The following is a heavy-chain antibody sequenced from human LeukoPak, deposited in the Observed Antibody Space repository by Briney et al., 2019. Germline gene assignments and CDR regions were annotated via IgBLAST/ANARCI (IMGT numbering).Heavy chain of an antibody. V-gene: IGHV3-33*08. D-gene: IGHD4/OR15-4a*01. CDR1: GFTFSTYD. J-gene: IGHJ4*02. Sequence: GGSLRLSCAASGFTFSTYDMHWVRQAPGKGLEWVAAIWYDGSNKYYADSVKGRFTISRDNSKNTLYLQMNSLRAEDTAVYYCARESNGFDYWGQGTLVTVSS. CDR3: ARESNGFDY. CDR2: IWYDGSNK.